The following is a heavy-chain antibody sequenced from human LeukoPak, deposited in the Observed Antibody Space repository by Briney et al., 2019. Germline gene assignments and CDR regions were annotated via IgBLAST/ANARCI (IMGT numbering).Heavy chain of an antibody. CDR1: GASISSGTYS. J-gene: IGHJ5*02. CDR2: IYHTGST. V-gene: IGHV4-30-2*01. CDR3: ARGDGSGSGRWFDP. D-gene: IGHD3-10*01. Sequence: SETLSLTSTVSGASISSGTYSWSWIRQPPGEGLEWIGYIYHTGSTYYNPSLKGRVTISVDRSKNQFSLNLNFVTAADTALYYCARGDGSGSGRWFDPWGQGTLITVSS.